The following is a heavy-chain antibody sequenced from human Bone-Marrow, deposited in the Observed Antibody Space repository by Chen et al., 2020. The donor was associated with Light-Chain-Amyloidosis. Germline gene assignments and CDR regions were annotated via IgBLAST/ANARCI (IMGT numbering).Heavy chain of an antibody. CDR3: AKDISYDDILPGYPADAFDI. CDR1: GFAFSSYA. J-gene: IGHJ3*02. D-gene: IGHD3-9*01. Sequence: EVQLVESGGGLLQRGGSLRLSCAASGFAFSSYAMSWVRQAPGKGLEWVSTIGGSGGRRYYGDSVKGRLTISRDNSKNALLLQMNSPRAEDTAVYYCAKDISYDDILPGYPADAFDIWGQGTMVTVSS. V-gene: IGHV3-23*04. CDR2: IGGSGGRR.